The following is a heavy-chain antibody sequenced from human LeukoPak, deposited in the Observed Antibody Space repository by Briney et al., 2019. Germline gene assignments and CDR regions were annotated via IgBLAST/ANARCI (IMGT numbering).Heavy chain of an antibody. Sequence: PGGSLRLSCAASGFTFSSYWMSWVRQAPGKGLEWVSYISSSSSTIYYADSVKGRFTISRDNAKNSLYLQMNSLRAEDTAVYYCARDRGRAAADPDPTIYYYYGMDVWGQGTTVTVSS. V-gene: IGHV3-48*01. CDR1: GFTFSSYW. J-gene: IGHJ6*02. CDR2: ISSSSSTI. D-gene: IGHD6-13*01. CDR3: ARDRGRAAADPDPTIYYYYGMDV.